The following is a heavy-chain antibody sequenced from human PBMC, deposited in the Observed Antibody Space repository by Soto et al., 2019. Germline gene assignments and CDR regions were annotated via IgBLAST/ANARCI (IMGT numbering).Heavy chain of an antibody. J-gene: IGHJ4*02. V-gene: IGHV3-73*01. CDR3: TRAPLTGTRDY. D-gene: IGHD1-7*01. CDR2: IRSKANSCAT. Sequence: PGGSLRLSCAASGFTFSGSAMHWVRQASGKGLEWVGRIRSKANSCATAYAASVKGRFTISRDDSKNTAYLQMNSLKTEDTAVYYCTRAPLTGTRDYWGQGTLVTVSS. CDR1: GFTFSGSA.